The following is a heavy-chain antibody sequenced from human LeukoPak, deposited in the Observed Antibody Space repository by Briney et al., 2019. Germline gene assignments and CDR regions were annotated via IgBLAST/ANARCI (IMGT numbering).Heavy chain of an antibody. CDR2: INPNSGGT. Sequence: GASVKVSCKASGYTFTSYGISWVRQAPGQGLEWMGWINPNSGGTNYAQKFQGRVTMTRDTSISTAYMELSRLRSDDTAVYYCARVNSGSYRPTGYWGQGTLVTVSS. CDR3: ARVNSGSYRPTGY. V-gene: IGHV1-2*02. D-gene: IGHD1-26*01. J-gene: IGHJ4*02. CDR1: GYTFTSYG.